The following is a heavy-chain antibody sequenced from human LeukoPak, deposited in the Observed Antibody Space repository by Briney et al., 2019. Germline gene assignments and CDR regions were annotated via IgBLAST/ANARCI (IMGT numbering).Heavy chain of an antibody. CDR1: GNTFTSYG. CDR2: ISAYNGNT. D-gene: IGHD2-2*01. CDR3: ARESYCSSTSCYSDYYYYGMDV. J-gene: IGHJ6*02. Sequence: GASVKVSCKASGNTFTSYGISWVRQAPGQGLEWMGWISAYNGNTNYAQKLQGRVTMTTDTSTSTAYMELRSLRSDDTAVYYCARESYCSSTSCYSDYYYYGMDVWGQGTTVTVSS. V-gene: IGHV1-18*01.